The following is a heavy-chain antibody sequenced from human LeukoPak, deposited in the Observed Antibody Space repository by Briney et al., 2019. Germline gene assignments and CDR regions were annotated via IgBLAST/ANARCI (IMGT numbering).Heavy chain of an antibody. CDR3: ATGGRSGMAFDF. D-gene: IGHD2-8*01. Sequence: GGSLRLSCSFSGFIATSNYMAWVRQSAGKGLQWISFIYGGGNTLYADSVRDRFSISRDNSKSTLYLQMNSLRVEDTAVYYCATGGRSGMAFDFWGQGTLVTVCS. J-gene: IGHJ4*02. CDR1: GFIATSNY. V-gene: IGHV3-53*01. CDR2: IYGGGNT.